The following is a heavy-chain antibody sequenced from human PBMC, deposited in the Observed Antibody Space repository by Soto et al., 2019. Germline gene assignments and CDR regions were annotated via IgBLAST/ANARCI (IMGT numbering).Heavy chain of an antibody. CDR2: IGTAGDT. Sequence: PGGSLRLSCAASGFTFSSYDMHWVRQATGKGLEWVSAIGTAGDTYYPDSVKGRFTISRENAKNSLYLQMNSLGAGDTAVYYCARGVGSRSSFFYYGMDVWGQGTTVTVSS. CDR1: GFTFSSYD. J-gene: IGHJ6*02. V-gene: IGHV3-13*01. CDR3: ARGVGSRSSFFYYGMDV. D-gene: IGHD6-6*01.